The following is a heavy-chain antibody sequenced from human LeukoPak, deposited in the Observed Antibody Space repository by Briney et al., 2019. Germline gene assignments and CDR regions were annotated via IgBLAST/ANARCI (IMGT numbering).Heavy chain of an antibody. CDR3: ANSLWDASDY. Sequence: GGSLRLSCAASGFTFSSYAMSWVRQAPGKGLEWVSATSGSGGSTYYADSMKGRFTISRDNSKNTLYLQMNSLRAEDTAVYYCANSLWDASDYWGQGTLVTVSS. J-gene: IGHJ4*02. D-gene: IGHD1-26*01. CDR2: TSGSGGST. CDR1: GFTFSSYA. V-gene: IGHV3-23*01.